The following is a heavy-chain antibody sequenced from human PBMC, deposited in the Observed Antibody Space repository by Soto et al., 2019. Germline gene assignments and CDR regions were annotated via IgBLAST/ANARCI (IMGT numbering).Heavy chain of an antibody. CDR1: GYIFTNYW. D-gene: IGHD7-27*01. CDR3: ARVNWGPNDAFDI. Sequence: GESLKISCKGSGYIFTNYWIGWVRQMPGKGLGWMGIIYPGDSDTRYSPSFQGQVTISADKSISTAYLQGSSLKASDAAMYYCARVNWGPNDAFDIWGQGTMVTVSS. J-gene: IGHJ3*02. CDR2: IYPGDSDT. V-gene: IGHV5-51*01.